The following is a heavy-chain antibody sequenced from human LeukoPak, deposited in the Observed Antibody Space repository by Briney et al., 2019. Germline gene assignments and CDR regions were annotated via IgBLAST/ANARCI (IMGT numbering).Heavy chain of an antibody. V-gene: IGHV3-74*01. D-gene: IGHD3-16*01. CDR2: LSPDGSTT. J-gene: IGHJ3*02. Sequence: QRGGSLRLSCGASGFTFSSHWMHWVRQAPGKGLVWVSRLSPDGSTTFYADSVKGRFTISRDNAKNTVYLQMSSLRADDTAVYYCARDLDYLRENFWYDAFDIWGQGTLVTVSS. CDR1: GFTFSSHW. CDR3: ARDLDYLRENFWYDAFDI.